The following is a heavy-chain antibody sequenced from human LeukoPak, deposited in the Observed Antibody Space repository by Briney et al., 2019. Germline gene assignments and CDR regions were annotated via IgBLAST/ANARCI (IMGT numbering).Heavy chain of an antibody. Sequence: ASVKVSCKASGYTLTSYGISGVRQAPGQGLEWMGWISAYNGNTNYAQKLQGRVTMTTDTSTSTAYMELRSLRSDDTAVYYCARDYVIYYYYYGMDVWGQGTTVTVSS. CDR2: ISAYNGNT. CDR1: GYTLTSYG. V-gene: IGHV1-18*01. D-gene: IGHD3-16*01. CDR3: ARDYVIYYYYYGMDV. J-gene: IGHJ6*02.